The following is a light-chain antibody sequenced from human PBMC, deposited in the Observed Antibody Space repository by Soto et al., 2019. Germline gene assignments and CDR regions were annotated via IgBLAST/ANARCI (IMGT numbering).Light chain of an antibody. Sequence: QSVLTQPPSVSRAPAQRVTISCTGSSSNIGAGYDVHWYQQLPGTAPKLLIYGNSNRPSGVPDRFSGSKSGTSASLAITGLQAEDEADYYCQSYDSRLSSYVFGPGTKLTVL. CDR3: QSYDSRLSSYV. V-gene: IGLV1-40*01. J-gene: IGLJ1*01. CDR2: GNS. CDR1: SSNIGAGYD.